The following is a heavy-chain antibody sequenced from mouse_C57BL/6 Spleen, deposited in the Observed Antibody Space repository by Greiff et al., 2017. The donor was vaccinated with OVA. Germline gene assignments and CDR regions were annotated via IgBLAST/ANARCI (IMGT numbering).Heavy chain of an antibody. V-gene: IGHV5-6*02. Sequence: EVKLVESGGDLVKPGGSLKLSCAAPGFTFSSYGMSWVRQTPDKRLEWVATISSGGSYTYYPDCVKGRFTISRDNAKTTLYLQMSSLKSEDTAMYYCARQVAPYFDYWGQGTTLTVSS. CDR1: GFTFSSYG. D-gene: IGHD1-1*02. CDR3: ARQVAPYFDY. J-gene: IGHJ2*01. CDR2: ISSGGSYT.